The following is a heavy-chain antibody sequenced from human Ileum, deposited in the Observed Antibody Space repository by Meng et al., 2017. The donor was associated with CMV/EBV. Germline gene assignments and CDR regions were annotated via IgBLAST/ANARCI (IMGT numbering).Heavy chain of an antibody. Sequence: QVHLVQSGAEVKKPGDSVKVSCRASGYTFTNYGVTWVRQAPGQGLEWMGWISGYTGNTQYSEKIQGRVTMTADTSTATAYMELTSLRSDDTAVYYCARDKSDLGREGFYYWGQGTLVTVSS. CDR1: GYTFTNYG. D-gene: IGHD3-10*01. CDR3: ARDKSDLGREGFYY. J-gene: IGHJ4*02. CDR2: ISGYTGNT. V-gene: IGHV1-18*01.